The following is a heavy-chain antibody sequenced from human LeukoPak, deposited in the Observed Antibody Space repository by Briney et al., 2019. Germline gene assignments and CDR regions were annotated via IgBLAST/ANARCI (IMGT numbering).Heavy chain of an antibody. V-gene: IGHV1-69*13. CDR3: ARVIEYSSSSSWFDP. J-gene: IGHJ5*02. D-gene: IGHD6-6*01. Sequence: GASVKVSCKASGYTFPSYFMHWVRQAPGQGLEWMGGIIPIFGTANYAQKFQGRVTITADESTSTAYMELSSLRSEDTAVYYCARVIEYSSSSSWFDPWGQGTLVTVSS. CDR2: IIPIFGTA. CDR1: GYTFPSYF.